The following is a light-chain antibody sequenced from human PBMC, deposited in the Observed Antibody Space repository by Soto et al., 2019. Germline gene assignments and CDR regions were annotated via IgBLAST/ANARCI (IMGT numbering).Light chain of an antibody. CDR1: SSDVGNYNL. CDR2: EGG. CDR3: CSFALRSTLI. J-gene: IGLJ2*01. V-gene: IGLV2-23*01. Sequence: QSVLTQPASVSGSPGQSITISCTGTSSDVGNYNLVSWYQQYPGKAPKLMIYEGGKRPSGVSNRFSGSKSGNTASLTISGLQAKDEADYYCCSFALRSTLIFGGGTKLTAL.